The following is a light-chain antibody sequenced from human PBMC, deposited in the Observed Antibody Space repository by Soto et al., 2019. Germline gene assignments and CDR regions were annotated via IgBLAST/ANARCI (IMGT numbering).Light chain of an antibody. V-gene: IGKV1-9*01. CDR1: QGINNN. Sequence: DIPLTQSPSFLSASVGDRVTITCRASQGINNNLAWYQQKPGKAPNLMIYTASTLQSGVPSRLSGSASETDFTLTIGSLQPEDFATYYCQHHNGYPLTFGGGTQVEIK. CDR3: QHHNGYPLT. CDR2: TAS. J-gene: IGKJ4*01.